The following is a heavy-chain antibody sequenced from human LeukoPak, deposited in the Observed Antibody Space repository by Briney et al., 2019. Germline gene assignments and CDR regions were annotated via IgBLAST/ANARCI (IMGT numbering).Heavy chain of an antibody. CDR1: GYTFTSYG. V-gene: IGHV1-18*01. Sequence: GASVKVSCKASGYTFTSYGISWVRQAPGQGLEWMGWISAYNGNTNYAQKLQGRVTMTTDTSTSTAYMELRSLRSDDTAVYYCARDHRPRIQLWLRPYYFDYWGQGTLVTVSS. CDR2: ISAYNGNT. J-gene: IGHJ4*02. D-gene: IGHD5-18*01. CDR3: ARDHRPRIQLWLRPYYFDY.